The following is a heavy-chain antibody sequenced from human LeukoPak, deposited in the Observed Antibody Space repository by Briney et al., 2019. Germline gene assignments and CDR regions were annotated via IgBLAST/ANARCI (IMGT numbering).Heavy chain of an antibody. Sequence: PSETLSLTCTVSGGSVSSGSYYWSWIRQPPGKGLEWIGYIYYSGSTNYNPSLKSRVALSVDTSKNQFSLKLSSVTAADTAVYYCAKDSGRAWGLDVWGQGTTVTVSS. V-gene: IGHV4-61*01. CDR1: GGSVSSGSYY. D-gene: IGHD3-10*01. CDR2: IYYSGST. J-gene: IGHJ6*02. CDR3: AKDSGRAWGLDV.